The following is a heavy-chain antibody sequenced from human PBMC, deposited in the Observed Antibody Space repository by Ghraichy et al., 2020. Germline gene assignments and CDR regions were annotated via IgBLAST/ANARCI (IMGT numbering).Heavy chain of an antibody. D-gene: IGHD3-22*01. CDR1: GFTFSSYS. CDR3: ARDTASATTIGYYYYGMDV. J-gene: IGHJ6*02. Sequence: SLRLSCAASGFTFSSYSMNWVRQAPGKGLEWVSSISSSSTYTYYADSVKGRFTISRDNAKNSLYLQMNSLRAEDTAVYYCARDTASATTIGYYYYGMDVWGQGTTVTVSS. CDR2: ISSSSTYT. V-gene: IGHV3-21*01.